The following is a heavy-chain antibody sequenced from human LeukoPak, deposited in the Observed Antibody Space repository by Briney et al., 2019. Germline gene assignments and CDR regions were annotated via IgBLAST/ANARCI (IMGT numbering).Heavy chain of an antibody. CDR3: TMTTVNTIPLN. D-gene: IGHD4-11*01. CDR1: GFTFSGSA. Sequence: GGSLKLSCAVSGFTFSGSAMHWVRQASGKGLEWVGRIRSKANNYATSYAASVKGRFTISKDHSKNTAYLQMNSLKTEDTAVYYCTMTTVNTIPLNGGQGTLVTVSS. J-gene: IGHJ4*02. CDR2: IRSKANNYAT. V-gene: IGHV3-73*01.